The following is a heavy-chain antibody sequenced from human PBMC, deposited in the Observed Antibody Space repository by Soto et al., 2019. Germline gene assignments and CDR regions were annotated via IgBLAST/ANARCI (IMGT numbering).Heavy chain of an antibody. V-gene: IGHV6-1*01. Sequence: SQHLSLTSAISGDSVSNNSAAWNWIRQSPSRGLEWLGRTYYRTKWYNDYAVSVKSRITINPDTSKNQFSLQLNSVTPEDTAVYYCARDLELEWLFARFDYWGQGTLVTVSS. CDR1: GDSVSNNSAA. CDR3: ARDLELEWLFARFDY. CDR2: TYYRTKWYN. J-gene: IGHJ4*02. D-gene: IGHD3-3*01.